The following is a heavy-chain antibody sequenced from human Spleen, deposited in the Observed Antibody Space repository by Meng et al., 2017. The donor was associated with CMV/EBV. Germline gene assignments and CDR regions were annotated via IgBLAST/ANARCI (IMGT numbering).Heavy chain of an antibody. CDR2: IRSDGSDK. D-gene: IGHD3-9*01. CDR3: VRDADWSFDH. V-gene: IGHV3-30*02. J-gene: IGHJ4*02. Sequence: GGSLRLSCAAYGFTFRSHGMHWVRQTPDKGLGWVAFIRSDGSDKYYIDSVKGRFTLSRDDSKNMIYMQMNSLRPEDTALYYCVRDADWSFDHWGQGTLVTVSS. CDR1: GFTFRSHG.